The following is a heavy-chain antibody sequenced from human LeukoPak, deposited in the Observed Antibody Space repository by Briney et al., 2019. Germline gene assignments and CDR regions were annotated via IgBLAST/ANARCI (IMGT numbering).Heavy chain of an antibody. V-gene: IGHV3-7*03. CDR2: IKQDGSEK. J-gene: IGHJ4*02. CDR1: GFTFSSYW. D-gene: IGHD2-15*01. Sequence: GGSLRLSCAASGFTFSSYWMSWVRQAPGKGLEWVANIKQDGSEKYYVDSVKGRFTISRDNAKNSLYLQMNSLRAEDTAVYYCAKTLCSGGSCYSDYWGQGTLVTVSS. CDR3: AKTLCSGGSCYSDY.